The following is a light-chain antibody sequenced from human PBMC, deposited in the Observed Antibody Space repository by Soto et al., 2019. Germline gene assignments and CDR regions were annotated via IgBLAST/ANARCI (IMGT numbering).Light chain of an antibody. Sequence: QSVLTQPPSVSAAPGQKVTISCSGSSSNIGGNSVSWYQQLPGTAPKLLIYDDNKRPSGIPDRFSGSKSGTSATLGITGFQTGDEADYCCGSWDSSLSAYVFGNGTKVTVL. CDR2: DDN. J-gene: IGLJ1*01. V-gene: IGLV1-51*01. CDR3: GSWDSSLSAYV. CDR1: SSNIGGNS.